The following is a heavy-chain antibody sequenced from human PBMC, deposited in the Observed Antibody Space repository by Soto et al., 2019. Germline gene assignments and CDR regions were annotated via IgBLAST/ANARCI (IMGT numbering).Heavy chain of an antibody. CDR1: GFSLTTTSMG. D-gene: IGHD1-26*01. CDR3: AHAGYYDLLSFDT. Sequence: QITLKESGPPLVRPAQTLTLTCAFSGFSLTTTSMGVAWIRQPPGKALEWLALIYWDDDQRYSPSLKDRLTTSKATSSSRVVLTITNMHPEDTGTYFCAHAGYYDLLSFDTGGPGPLVTFSS. V-gene: IGHV2-5*02. J-gene: IGHJ4*02. CDR2: IYWDDDQ.